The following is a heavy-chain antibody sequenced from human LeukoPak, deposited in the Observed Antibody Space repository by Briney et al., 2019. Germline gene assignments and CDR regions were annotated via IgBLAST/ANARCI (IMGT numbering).Heavy chain of an antibody. CDR1: GFTFGDYA. Sequence: GGSLRLSCTTSGFTFGDYAMSWFRQAPGKGLEWVGFIRSKVNGGTTEYAASVEARFTISRDDSRSIAYLQMNTLRAEDTAVYYCARVNVCPRCHFDYWGQGTLVTVSS. CDR2: IRSKVNGGTT. D-gene: IGHD3-16*01. V-gene: IGHV3-49*03. J-gene: IGHJ4*02. CDR3: ARVNVCPRCHFDY.